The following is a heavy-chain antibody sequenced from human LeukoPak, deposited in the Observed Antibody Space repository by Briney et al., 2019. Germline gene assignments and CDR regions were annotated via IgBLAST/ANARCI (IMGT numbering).Heavy chain of an antibody. CDR3: ASTSPIAARPMVAFDI. CDR2: IYTSGST. J-gene: IGHJ3*02. Sequence: SETLSLTCTVSGGSISSYYWSWIRQPGGKGLEWIGRIYTSGSTNYNPSLKSRVTMSVDTSKNQFSLKLSSVTAADTAVYYCASTSPIAARPMVAFDIWGQGTMVTVSS. D-gene: IGHD6-6*01. V-gene: IGHV4-4*07. CDR1: GGSISSYY.